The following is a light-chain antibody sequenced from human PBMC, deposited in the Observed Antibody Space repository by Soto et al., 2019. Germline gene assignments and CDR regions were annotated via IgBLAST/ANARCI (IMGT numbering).Light chain of an antibody. V-gene: IGKV1-33*01. CDR2: GAS. Sequence: DIQMTQSPSSLSASVGARVSITCQASQDIRTSLSWFQQKPGRAPKLLIYGASNLETGVPSRFRGSGSGTDFPFSISSLQPEDMATYYCQQYDNLPPFTFGPGTKVDIK. J-gene: IGKJ3*01. CDR1: QDIRTS. CDR3: QQYDNLPPFT.